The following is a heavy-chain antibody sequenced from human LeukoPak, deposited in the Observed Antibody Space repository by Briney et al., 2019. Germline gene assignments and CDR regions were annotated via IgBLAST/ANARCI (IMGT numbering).Heavy chain of an antibody. V-gene: IGHV3-9*01. CDR3: AKDGALGY. D-gene: IGHD7-27*01. CDR2: ISWNSGSI. J-gene: IGHJ4*02. Sequence: GGSLRLSCAASGFTFDDYAMHWVRQAPGKGLEWVSGISWNSGSIGHADSVKGRFTISRDNAKNSLYLQMNSLRAEDTALYYCAKDGALGYWGQGTLVTVSS. CDR1: GFTFDDYA.